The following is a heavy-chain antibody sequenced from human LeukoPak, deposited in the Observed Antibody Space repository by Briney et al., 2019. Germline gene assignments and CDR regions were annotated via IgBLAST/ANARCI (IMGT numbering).Heavy chain of an antibody. CDR1: GFTFSSYW. J-gene: IGHJ6*02. V-gene: IGHV3-7*03. Sequence: GGSLRLSCAASGFTFSSYWMNWARQAPGKGLEWVASINHNGNVNYYVDSVKGRFTISRDNAKSSLYLQMSNLRAEDTAVYFCARGGGLDVWGQGATVTVSS. D-gene: IGHD3-16*01. CDR3: ARGGGLDV. CDR2: INHNGNVN.